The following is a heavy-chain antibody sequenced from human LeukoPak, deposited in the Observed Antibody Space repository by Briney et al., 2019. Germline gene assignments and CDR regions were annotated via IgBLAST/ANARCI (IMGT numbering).Heavy chain of an antibody. Sequence: TGGSLRLSCAASGFTFSSYDMHWVRQATGKGLEWVSAIGTAGDTYYPGSVKGRFTISRENAKNSLYLQMNSLRAEDTAVYYCARGTPKYYYYCGMDVWGQGTTVTVSS. J-gene: IGHJ6*02. V-gene: IGHV3-13*01. CDR2: IGTAGDT. CDR3: ARGTPKYYYYCGMDV. CDR1: GFTFSSYD. D-gene: IGHD2-2*01.